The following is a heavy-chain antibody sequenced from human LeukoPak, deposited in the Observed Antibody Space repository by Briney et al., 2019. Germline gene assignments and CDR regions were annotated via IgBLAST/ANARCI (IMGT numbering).Heavy chain of an antibody. J-gene: IGHJ6*02. Sequence: GGSLRLSCAASGFTFNSYGMTWVRQAPGKGLEWVSAVSGSGERLYYADSVKGRFTISRDNSKDTLFLQMKSLRVEDTAVYYCAAGYCSSTSCYAPAEYYGMDVWGQGTTVTVSS. CDR1: GFTFNSYG. CDR3: AAGYCSSTSCYAPAEYYGMDV. V-gene: IGHV3-23*01. D-gene: IGHD2-2*03. CDR2: VSGSGERL.